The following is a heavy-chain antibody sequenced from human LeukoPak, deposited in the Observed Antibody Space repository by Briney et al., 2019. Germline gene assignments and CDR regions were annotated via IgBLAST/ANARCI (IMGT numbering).Heavy chain of an antibody. CDR1: GFIFSSSD. CDR3: AREGPTVGSKWDNWYFDL. V-gene: IGHV3-13*01. J-gene: IGHJ2*01. D-gene: IGHD1-26*01. CDR2: IGIAGDT. Sequence: GGSLRLSCAASGFIFSSSDMHWVRQAPGKGLEWVSAIGIAGDTYYPVSVKGRFTISRENAKNSLYLQMNSLRPGDTAVYYCAREGPTVGSKWDNWYFDLWGRGTLVTVSS.